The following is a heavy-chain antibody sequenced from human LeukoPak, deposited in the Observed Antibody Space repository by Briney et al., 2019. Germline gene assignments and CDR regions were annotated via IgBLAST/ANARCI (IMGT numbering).Heavy chain of an antibody. D-gene: IGHD2-15*01. CDR3: ARDDCSGGTCYPDP. CDR2: ISSSGDTM. CDR1: GFTFSDYY. J-gene: IGHJ5*02. V-gene: IGHV3-11*01. Sequence: GGSLRLSCAASGFTFSDYYMTWIRQAPGKGLEWLSYISSSGDTMYYADSVKGRFTISRDNAKHSLYLQMNSLRAEDTALYYCARDDCSGGTCYPDPWGQETLVIVSS.